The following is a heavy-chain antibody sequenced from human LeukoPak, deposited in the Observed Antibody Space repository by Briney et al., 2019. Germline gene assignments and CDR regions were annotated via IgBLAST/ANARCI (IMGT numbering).Heavy chain of an antibody. V-gene: IGHV3-53*01. CDR3: ARVSPNTVTTLQYFDY. J-gene: IGHJ4*02. CDR2: IYSGGRT. D-gene: IGHD4-17*01. Sequence: GGSLRLSCAASGFTVSSNYISWVRQAPGKGLEWVSVIYSGGRTYYSDSVKGRFIISRDNSKNTLYLQMNSLRAEDTAVYYCARVSPNTVTTLQYFDYWGQGTLVTVSS. CDR1: GFTVSSNY.